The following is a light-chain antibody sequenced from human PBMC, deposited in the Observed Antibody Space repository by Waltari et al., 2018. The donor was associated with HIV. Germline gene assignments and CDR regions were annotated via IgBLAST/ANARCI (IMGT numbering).Light chain of an antibody. CDR1: SSNIGSNT. V-gene: IGLV1-44*01. CDR3: ATWDDSLNGWV. CDR2: SND. Sequence: QSVLPQPPSASGTPGQRVTISCSGSSSNIGSNTVSWYQQVPGTAPKVFIYSNDDRPSGVPDRFSGSKSGTSASLAISGLQSEDEADYYCATWDDSLNGWVFGGGTKVTVL. J-gene: IGLJ3*02.